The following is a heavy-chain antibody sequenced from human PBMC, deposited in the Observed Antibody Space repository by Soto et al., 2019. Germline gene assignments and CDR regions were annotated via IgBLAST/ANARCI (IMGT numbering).Heavy chain of an antibody. J-gene: IGHJ5*02. CDR2: IIPILGIA. D-gene: IGHD2-2*01. CDR1: GGTFSSYT. V-gene: IGHV1-69*02. CDR3: ARQACSSTSCYVGWFDP. Sequence: QVQLVQSGAEVKKPGSSVKVSCKASGGTFSSYTISWVRQAPGQGLEWMGRIIPILGIANYAQKFQGRVTITADKSTSTAYMELSSLRSDDTAVYYCARQACSSTSCYVGWFDPWGQGTLVTVSS.